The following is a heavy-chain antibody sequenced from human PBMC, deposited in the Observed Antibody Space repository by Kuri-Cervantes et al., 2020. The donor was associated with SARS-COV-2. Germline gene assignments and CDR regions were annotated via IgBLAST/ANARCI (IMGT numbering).Heavy chain of an antibody. Sequence: GESLKISCTASGFTFGDYAMSWFRQAPGKGLEWVGFIRSKAYGGTTEYAASVKGRFTISRDDSKSIAYLQMNSLKTEDTAVYYCTIGYCSSTGCYRPYYFDYWGQGTLVTVSS. J-gene: IGHJ4*02. V-gene: IGHV3-49*03. CDR1: GFTFGDYA. D-gene: IGHD2-2*02. CDR2: IRSKAYGGTT. CDR3: TIGYCSSTGCYRPYYFDY.